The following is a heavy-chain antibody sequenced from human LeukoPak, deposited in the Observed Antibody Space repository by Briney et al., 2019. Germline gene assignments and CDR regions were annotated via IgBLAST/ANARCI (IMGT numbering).Heavy chain of an antibody. CDR3: ARDPLGVAVVVPVYFDY. V-gene: IGHV1-2*02. D-gene: IGHD2-2*01. CDR2: INPNSGGT. J-gene: IGHJ4*02. Sequence: GASVKVSCKASGYTFTGYYMHWVRQAPGQGLEWMGWINPNSGGTNYAQKFQGRVTMTRDTSISTAYMELSRLRSDDTAVYYCARDPLGVAVVVPVYFDYWGQGTLVTVSS. CDR1: GYTFTGYY.